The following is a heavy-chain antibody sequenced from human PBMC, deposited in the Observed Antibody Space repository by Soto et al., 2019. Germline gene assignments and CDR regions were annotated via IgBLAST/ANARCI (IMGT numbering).Heavy chain of an antibody. CDR3: AFGLRATIVHCFLY. D-gene: IGHD5-12*01. J-gene: IGHJ4*02. CDR2: MYFGGSF. V-gene: IGHV4-59*08. CDR1: GASVGTGY. Sequence: PSETLSLTCTVSGASVGTGYWSWIRLPPGKGLEWIGFMYFGGSFNYNPSLTSRVTISVDTSKNQFSLKLSSVTAADTAVYYCAFGLRATIVHCFLYSVPAPLVSGS.